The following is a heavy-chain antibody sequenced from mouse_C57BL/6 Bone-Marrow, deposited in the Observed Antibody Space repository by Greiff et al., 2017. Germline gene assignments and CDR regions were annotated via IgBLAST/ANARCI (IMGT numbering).Heavy chain of an antibody. V-gene: IGHV1-64*01. CDR1: GYTFTSYW. Sequence: VQLQQSGAELVKPGASVKLSCKASGYTFTSYWMHWVKQRPGQGLEWIGMIHPNSGSTNYNEKFKSKATLTVDKSSSTAYMQLSSLTSEDSAVYYCARQLRLHYYAMDYLGRGNSVTVPS. D-gene: IGHD3-2*02. CDR3: ARQLRLHYYAMDY. CDR2: IHPNSGST. J-gene: IGHJ4*01.